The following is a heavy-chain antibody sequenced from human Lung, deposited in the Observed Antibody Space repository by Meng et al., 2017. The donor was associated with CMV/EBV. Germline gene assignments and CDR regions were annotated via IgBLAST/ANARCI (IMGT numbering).Heavy chain of an antibody. J-gene: IGHJ4*02. V-gene: IGHV3-23*01. Sequence: WGSLRLSCAVSGFTFSSFDMSWVRQAPGKGLEWVSTVSDTHGDTYYADSVKGRFTISRDNSKSTLYLQMNSLRADDTARYYCARLAARGYWGQGTLVTVSS. CDR2: VSDTHGDT. CDR3: ARLAARGY. D-gene: IGHD6-6*01. CDR1: GFTFSSFD.